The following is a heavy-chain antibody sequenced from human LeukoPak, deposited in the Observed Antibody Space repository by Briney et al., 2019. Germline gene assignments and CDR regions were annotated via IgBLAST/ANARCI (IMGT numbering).Heavy chain of an antibody. CDR2: IRSKAYDGTT. Sequence: GGSLRLSCTASGFTFGDYAMSWFRQAPGKGLEWVGFIRSKAYDGTTEYAASVKGRFTISRDDSKSIAYLQMNSLKTEDTAVYYCTSGGGSGDYVSFDYWGQGTLVTVSS. CDR3: TSGGGSGDYVSFDY. J-gene: IGHJ4*02. CDR1: GFTFGDYA. D-gene: IGHD4-17*01. V-gene: IGHV3-49*03.